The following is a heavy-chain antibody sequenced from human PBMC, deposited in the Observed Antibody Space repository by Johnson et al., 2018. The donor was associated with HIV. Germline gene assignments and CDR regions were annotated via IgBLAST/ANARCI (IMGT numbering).Heavy chain of an antibody. CDR2: FNWNGGST. J-gene: IGHJ3*01. CDR3: ARDLPFYYGSGWDAFDL. D-gene: IGHD3-10*01. V-gene: IGHV3-20*04. Sequence: VQLVESGGGVVRPGGSLRLSCAASGFTFDDYGMSWVRQAPGKGLEWVSGFNWNGGSTGYADSVRGRFTISRDNAKNSLYLEMNSLRAEDTAVYFCARDLPFYYGSGWDAFDLWGQGTMVTVSS. CDR1: GFTFDDYG.